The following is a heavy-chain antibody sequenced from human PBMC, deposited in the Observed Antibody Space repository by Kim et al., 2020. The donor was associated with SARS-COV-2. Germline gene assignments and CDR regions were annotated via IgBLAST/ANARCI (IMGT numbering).Heavy chain of an antibody. V-gene: IGHV1-69*13. CDR1: GGTFSSYA. Sequence: SVKVSCKASGGTFSSYAISWVRQAPGQGLEWMGGIIPIFGTANYAQKFQGRVTITADESTSTAYMELSSLGSEDTAVYYCARELLWFGVLRGGFDYWGQGTLVTVSS. D-gene: IGHD3-10*01. J-gene: IGHJ4*02. CDR3: ARELLWFGVLRGGFDY. CDR2: IIPIFGTA.